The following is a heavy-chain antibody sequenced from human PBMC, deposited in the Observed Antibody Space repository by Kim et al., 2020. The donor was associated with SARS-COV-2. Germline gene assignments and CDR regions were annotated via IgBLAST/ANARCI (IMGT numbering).Heavy chain of an antibody. CDR2: INHSGST. Sequence: SETLSLTCAVYGGSFSGYYWSWIRQPPGKGLEWIGEINHSGSTNYNPSLKIRVTISVDTSKNQFSLKLSSVTAADTAVYYCARTGYSSSWYGMKNWFDP. D-gene: IGHD6-13*01. CDR3: ARTGYSSSWYGMKNWFDP. J-gene: IGHJ5*02. V-gene: IGHV4-34*01. CDR1: GGSFSGYY.